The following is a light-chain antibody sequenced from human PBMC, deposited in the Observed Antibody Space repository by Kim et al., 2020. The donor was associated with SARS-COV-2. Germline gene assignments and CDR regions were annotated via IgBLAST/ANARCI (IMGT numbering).Light chain of an antibody. CDR1: SSDVGGYIH. J-gene: IGLJ6*01. CDR2: DVS. CDR3: ASFTSSTTWV. Sequence: GQSSTISCTGTSSDVGGYIHVSWYQQHPGKAPKLIIYDVSKRPSGASDRFSGSKSANTASLTISGLQAEDEAEYYCASFTSSTTWVFGGGTKVTVL. V-gene: IGLV2-14*04.